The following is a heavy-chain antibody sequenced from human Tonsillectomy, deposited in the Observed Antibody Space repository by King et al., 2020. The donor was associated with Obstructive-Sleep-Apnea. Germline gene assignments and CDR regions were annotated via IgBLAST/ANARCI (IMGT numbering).Heavy chain of an antibody. CDR1: CYSFTSHG. D-gene: IGHD2-21*02. V-gene: IGHV1-18*04. J-gene: IGHJ4*02. Sequence: VQLVQSGGEVKKPGASVKVSCKAFCYSFTSHGINWVRQAPGQGLEWMGWISGYNGNRKDAQKFQGRVIMTTDNSTSTAYMELKSLRSDDTAVYYCARDQGGDDFPSYFDYWGQGTLVTVSS. CDR3: ARDQGGDDFPSYFDY. CDR2: ISGYNGNR.